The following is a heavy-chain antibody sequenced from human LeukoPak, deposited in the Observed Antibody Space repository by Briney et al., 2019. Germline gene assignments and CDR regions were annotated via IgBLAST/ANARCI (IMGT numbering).Heavy chain of an antibody. D-gene: IGHD3-10*01. CDR3: AKSDCGSDGCKLLDY. CDR1: GFVFSHYT. CDR2: INASGDVT. J-gene: IGHJ4*02. Sequence: GGSLRLSCAVSGFVFSHYTMTWVRQGPGKGLEWVSSINASGDVTLYADSVMGRFTISRDNAKNTVSLQMNNLRAEDTAVYYCAKSDCGSDGCKLLDYWGQGTLVTASS. V-gene: IGHV3-23*01.